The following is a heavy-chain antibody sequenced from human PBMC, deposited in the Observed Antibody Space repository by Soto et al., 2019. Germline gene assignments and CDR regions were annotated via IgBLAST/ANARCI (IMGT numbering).Heavy chain of an antibody. J-gene: IGHJ4*02. D-gene: IGHD3-10*01. V-gene: IGHV3-48*01. Sequence: PGGSLRLSCAASGFTFSGYSMSWVRQAPGKGLEWISYINSGSSAIQYADSVKGRFSISRDNGKNSLYLQMSSLRVEDTAVYYCSIVVSGWGAWLEYWGPGTLVTV. CDR2: INSGSSAI. CDR1: GFTFSGYS. CDR3: SIVVSGWGAWLEY.